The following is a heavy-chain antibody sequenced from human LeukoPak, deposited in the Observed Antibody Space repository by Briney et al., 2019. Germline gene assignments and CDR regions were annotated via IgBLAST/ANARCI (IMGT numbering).Heavy chain of an antibody. Sequence: SETLSLTCAVYGGSFIGDYWSWIRQSPGKGLEWIGEINHSGSTNYNPSLKSRVTISVDTSKNQFSLRLSSVTAADTAVYYCASDLDPSPFDYWGQGTLVTVSS. V-gene: IGHV4-34*01. CDR2: INHSGST. J-gene: IGHJ4*02. CDR3: ASDLDPSPFDY. CDR1: GGSFIGDY.